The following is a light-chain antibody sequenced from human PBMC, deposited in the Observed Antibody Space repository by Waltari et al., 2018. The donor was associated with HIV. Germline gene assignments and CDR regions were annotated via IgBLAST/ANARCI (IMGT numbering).Light chain of an antibody. V-gene: IGLV1-44*01. CDR2: RNN. CDR3: AAWDDSLNDGL. J-gene: IGLJ2*01. CDR1: RFNIGSNI. Sequence: QSVLIQPPSASGTPGQRVTISCSGGRFNIGSNIVNWYQQLPGTAPKLLIHRNNQRPSGVPDRFSGSKSGTSASLAIRGLQSEDEADYYCAAWDDSLNDGLFGGGTKVTVL.